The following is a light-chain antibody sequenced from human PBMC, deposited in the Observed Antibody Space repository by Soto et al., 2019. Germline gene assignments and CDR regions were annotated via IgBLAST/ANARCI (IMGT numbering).Light chain of an antibody. CDR1: QSISNW. CDR2: DAS. V-gene: IGKV1-5*01. Sequence: DLPMTHSPSTLCASSGDVTLMXRRASQSISNWLAWYQQKPGKAPKLLIYDASILEGGVPSRFSGSGSGTEFTLTISSLQPDDFATYYCQQYNSYSPFGQGTKVDIK. J-gene: IGKJ1*01. CDR3: QQYNSYSP.